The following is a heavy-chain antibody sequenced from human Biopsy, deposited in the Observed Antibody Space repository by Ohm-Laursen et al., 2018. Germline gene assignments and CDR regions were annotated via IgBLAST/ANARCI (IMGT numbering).Heavy chain of an antibody. CDR3: AADADGYYTEFDY. CDR2: IVPVLGHL. J-gene: IGHJ4*02. Sequence: GASVKVSCKVSGGPSSNYAFSSVRQAPGQGLEWVGRIVPVLGHLNYAQRFQGRVSTTADKSTSYVFMELSRLTSGDTAVYYCAADADGYYTEFDYWGPGTLVTVSS. V-gene: IGHV1-69*04. D-gene: IGHD3-3*01. CDR1: GGPSSNYA.